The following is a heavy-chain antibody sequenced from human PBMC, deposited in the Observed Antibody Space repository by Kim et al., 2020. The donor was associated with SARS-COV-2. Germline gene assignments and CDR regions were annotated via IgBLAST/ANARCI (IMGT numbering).Heavy chain of an antibody. CDR1: GFTFSDYY. V-gene: IGHV3-11*05. Sequence: GGSLRLSCAASGFTFSDYYMSWIRQAPGKGLEWVSYIISSSSYTNYADSVKGRFTISRDNAKNSLYLQMNSLRAEDTAVYYCAGVGYDYVWGSYRDYYYYYGMDVWGQGTTVTVSS. CDR2: IISSSSYT. D-gene: IGHD3-16*02. J-gene: IGHJ6*02. CDR3: AGVGYDYVWGSYRDYYYYYGMDV.